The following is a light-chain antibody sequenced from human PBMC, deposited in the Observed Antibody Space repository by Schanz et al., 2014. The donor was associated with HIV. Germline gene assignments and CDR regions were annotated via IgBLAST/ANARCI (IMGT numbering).Light chain of an antibody. Sequence: EIVLTQSPGTLSLSPGERATLSCRASQSVSSSYLAWYQQKPGQAPRLLIYGASRRATGIPDRFSGSGSGTDFSLTISRLEPEDFAVYYRQQYGSSPRTFGQGTKLEIK. CDR3: QQYGSSPRT. J-gene: IGKJ2*01. CDR1: QSVSSSY. V-gene: IGKV3-20*01. CDR2: GAS.